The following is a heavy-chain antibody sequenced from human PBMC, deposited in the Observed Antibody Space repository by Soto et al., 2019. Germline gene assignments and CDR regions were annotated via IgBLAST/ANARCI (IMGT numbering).Heavy chain of an antibody. V-gene: IGHV1-69*10. CDR2: IIPILGIA. CDR1: GGTFSSYA. Sequence: GSPVKVSCKASGGTFSSYAISWVRQAPGQGLEWMGGIIPILGIANYAQKFQGRVTITADKSTSTAYMELSSLRSEDTAVYYCARLGYYYDTSEYLDYYAMDVWGQGTTVTVSS. CDR3: ARLGYYYDTSEYLDYYAMDV. D-gene: IGHD3-22*01. J-gene: IGHJ6*02.